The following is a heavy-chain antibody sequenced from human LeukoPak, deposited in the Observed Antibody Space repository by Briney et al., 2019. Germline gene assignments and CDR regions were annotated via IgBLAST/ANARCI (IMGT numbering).Heavy chain of an antibody. D-gene: IGHD4-17*01. V-gene: IGHV4-4*02. CDR2: IYHSGST. CDR3: ARRVTTRLPFRY. J-gene: IGHJ4*02. Sequence: SETLSLTCAVSGGSISSSNWWSWVRQPPGKGLEWIGEIYHSGSTNYNPSLKSRVTISVDKSKNQFSLKPTSVTAADTAVYYCARRVTTRLPFRYWGQGTLVTVSS. CDR1: GGSISSSNW.